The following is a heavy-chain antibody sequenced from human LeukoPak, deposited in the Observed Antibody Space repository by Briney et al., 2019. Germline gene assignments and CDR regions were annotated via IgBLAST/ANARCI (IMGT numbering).Heavy chain of an antibody. CDR3: ARRLWAYCGGDCYAQFFDP. Sequence: ASVKVSCKASGYTFTSYYMHWVRQAPGQGLEWMGIINPSGGSTSYAQKFQGRVTMTRDTSTCTVYMELSSLRSEDTAVYYCARRLWAYCGGDCYAQFFDPWGQGTLVTVSS. V-gene: IGHV1-46*01. CDR1: GYTFTSYY. D-gene: IGHD2-21*02. J-gene: IGHJ5*02. CDR2: INPSGGST.